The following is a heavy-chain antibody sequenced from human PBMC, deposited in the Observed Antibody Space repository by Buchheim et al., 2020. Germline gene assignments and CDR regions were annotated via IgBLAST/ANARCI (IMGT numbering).Heavy chain of an antibody. J-gene: IGHJ6*02. D-gene: IGHD3-16*01. V-gene: IGHV3-74*01. CDR1: GFTFSSYW. Sequence: EVQLVESGGGLVQPGGSLRLSCAASGFTFSSYWMHWVRQAPGKGLVWVSRINSDGSSTSYADSVKGRFTISRDNAKNTLYLQMNSLRAEDTAVYYCARDLYMITFYTCDYYYYGMDVWGQGTT. CDR2: INSDGSST. CDR3: ARDLYMITFYTCDYYYYGMDV.